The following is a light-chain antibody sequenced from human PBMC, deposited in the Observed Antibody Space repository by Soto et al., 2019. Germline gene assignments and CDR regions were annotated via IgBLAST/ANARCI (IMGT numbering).Light chain of an antibody. V-gene: IGKV1-5*01. Sequence: DIQMTQSPSTLSASVGDRVTITCRASQSISSWLAWYQQKPGKAPKLLIYDASSLESGVPSRFSGSGSGREFTLTISSLQPDDFATYYCQQYNSSTWTFGQGTKVEIK. CDR1: QSISSW. J-gene: IGKJ1*01. CDR2: DAS. CDR3: QQYNSSTWT.